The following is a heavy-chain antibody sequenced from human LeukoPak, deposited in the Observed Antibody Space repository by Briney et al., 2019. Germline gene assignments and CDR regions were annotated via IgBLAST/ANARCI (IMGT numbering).Heavy chain of an antibody. J-gene: IGHJ4*02. CDR2: INGDGSST. Sequence: GGSLRLSCAASGFTFSLYWMHWVRQAPGKGLVWVSRINGDGSSTIYADSVKGRFTISRDNAKNTLYLQMNSLRADDTAVYYCARDGDAPMTDFDYWGQGTLVTVSS. V-gene: IGHV3-74*01. D-gene: IGHD2-21*02. CDR3: ARDGDAPMTDFDY. CDR1: GFTFSLYW.